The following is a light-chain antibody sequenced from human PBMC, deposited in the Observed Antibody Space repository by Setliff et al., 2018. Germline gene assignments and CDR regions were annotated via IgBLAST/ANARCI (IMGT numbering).Light chain of an antibody. CDR1: SSDVGGYNY. CDR3: CSYAGSSTYV. CDR2: DVT. Sequence: ALAQPASVSGSPGQSITISCTGTSSDVGGYNYVSWYQQHPGKAPKLMIYDVTKWPSGVSNRFSGSKSGNTASLTISGLQVEDEADYYCCSYAGSSTYVFGTGTKVTVL. J-gene: IGLJ1*01. V-gene: IGLV2-23*02.